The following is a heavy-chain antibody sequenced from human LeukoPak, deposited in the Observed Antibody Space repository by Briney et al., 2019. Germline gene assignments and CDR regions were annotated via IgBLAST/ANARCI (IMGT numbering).Heavy chain of an antibody. CDR1: GYTLTTSA. Sequence: ASVKVSCRASGYTLTTSAVNWVRQAPGQGLEWMGWINTDTEKPTYAQGFAGRLVFSLDISASTAYLQIRSLKSEDTAVYYCAIKGGASYGSYFDYWGQGTLVTVSS. D-gene: IGHD3-16*01. V-gene: IGHV7-4-1*01. CDR3: AIKGGASYGSYFDY. CDR2: INTDTEKP. J-gene: IGHJ4*02.